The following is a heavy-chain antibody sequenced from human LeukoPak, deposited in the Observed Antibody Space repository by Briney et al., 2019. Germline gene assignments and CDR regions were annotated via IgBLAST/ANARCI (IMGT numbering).Heavy chain of an antibody. CDR2: ISGSGSTT. V-gene: IGHV3-23*01. CDR1: GFTFSSYA. Sequence: GRSLRLSCAASGFTFSSYAMSWVRQAPGKGLESVSAISGSGSTTYDADSVKDRFTISRDNSKNTLYLQMSSLRVEDTAVYYCAKAADWLAADYIDYWGQGTLVTVSS. CDR3: AKAADWLAADYIDY. J-gene: IGHJ4*02. D-gene: IGHD3-9*01.